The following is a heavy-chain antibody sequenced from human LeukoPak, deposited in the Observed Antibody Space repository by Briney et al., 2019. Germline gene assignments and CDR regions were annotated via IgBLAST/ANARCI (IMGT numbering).Heavy chain of an antibody. V-gene: IGHV4-59*01. CDR3: ARVPHFGDYGWFDP. J-gene: IGHJ5*02. CDR1: GGSINSYY. Sequence: SETLSLTCTVSGGSINSYYWSWIRQPPGKGLEWIGYMYNSGSTNYNPSLKSRVTISGDMSKNQFSLKLSSVTAADTAVYYCARVPHFGDYGWFDPWGQGTRVTVSS. D-gene: IGHD4-17*01. CDR2: MYNSGST.